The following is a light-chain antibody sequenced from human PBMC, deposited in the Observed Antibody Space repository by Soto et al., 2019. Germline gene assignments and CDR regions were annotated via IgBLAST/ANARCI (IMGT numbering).Light chain of an antibody. V-gene: IGLV1-40*01. J-gene: IGLJ2*01. CDR1: SSNIGAGYD. CDR3: QSYDSSLSGFHVV. CDR2: GNS. Sequence: QSVLTRPPSVSGAPGQRVTISCTGSSSNIGAGYDVHWYQQLPGTAPKLLIYGNSNRPSGVPDRFSGSKSGTSASLAITGLQAEDEADYYCQSYDSSLSGFHVVFGGGTQLTVL.